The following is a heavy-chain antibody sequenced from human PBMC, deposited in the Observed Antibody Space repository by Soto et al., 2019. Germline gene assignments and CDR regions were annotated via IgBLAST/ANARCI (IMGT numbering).Heavy chain of an antibody. CDR3: ARVGYCSGGSCYDY. V-gene: IGHV1-69*06. Sequence: SVKVSCKASGGTFSSYAISWVRQAPGQGLEWMGGIIPIFGTANYAQKFQGRVTITADKSTSTAYMELSSLRSEDTAVYYCARVGYCSGGSCYDYWGQGTLVTVSS. CDR2: IIPIFGTA. J-gene: IGHJ4*02. D-gene: IGHD2-15*01. CDR1: GGTFSSYA.